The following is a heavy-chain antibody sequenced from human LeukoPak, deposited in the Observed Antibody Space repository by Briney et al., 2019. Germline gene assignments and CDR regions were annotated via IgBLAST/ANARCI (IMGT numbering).Heavy chain of an antibody. CDR1: GYTFTSYY. V-gene: IGHV1-46*01. CDR3: ARRWELHDY. D-gene: IGHD1-26*01. Sequence: ASVKVSCKASGYTFTSYYMHWVRQAPGQGLEWMGIINPSGGSTSYAQKFQGRVTMTRNTSISTAYMELSSLRSEDTAVYYCARRWELHDYWGQGTLVTVSS. J-gene: IGHJ4*02. CDR2: INPSGGST.